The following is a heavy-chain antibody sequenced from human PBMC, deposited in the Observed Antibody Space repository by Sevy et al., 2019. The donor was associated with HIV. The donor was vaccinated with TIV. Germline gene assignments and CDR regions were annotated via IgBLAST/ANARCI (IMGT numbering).Heavy chain of an antibody. V-gene: IGHV3-7*03. D-gene: IGHD2-2*01. CDR3: ARDCSSASCLWGMDV. J-gene: IGHJ6*02. CDR1: GFSFSNYW. Sequence: GGSLRLSCAATGFSFSNYWMSLVRQAPGKGLEWVANIKRDGSEKYYVASVKGRFTISRDNAKTSLFLQMNSLRGEDTAVYYCARDCSSASCLWGMDVWGQGTTVTVSS. CDR2: IKRDGSEK.